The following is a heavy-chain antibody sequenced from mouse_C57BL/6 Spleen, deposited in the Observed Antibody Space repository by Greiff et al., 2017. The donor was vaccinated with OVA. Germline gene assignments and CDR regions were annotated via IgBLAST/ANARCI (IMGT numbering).Heavy chain of an antibody. V-gene: IGHV1-81*01. CDR3: ATYDYDEVYAMDY. D-gene: IGHD2-4*01. CDR1: GYTFTSYG. J-gene: IGHJ4*01. Sequence: QVQLQQSGAELARPGASVKLSCKASGYTFTSYGISWVKQRTGQGLEWIGEIYPRSGNTYYNEKFKGKATLTADKSSSTAYMELRSLTSEDSAVYFCATYDYDEVYAMDYWGQGTSVTVSS. CDR2: IYPRSGNT.